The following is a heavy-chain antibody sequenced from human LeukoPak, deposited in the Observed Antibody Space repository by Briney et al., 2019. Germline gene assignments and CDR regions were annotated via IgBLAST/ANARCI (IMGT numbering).Heavy chain of an antibody. CDR2: ISSSSSDM. CDR1: RFTLSGYT. D-gene: IGHD1-26*01. CDR3: TRDAGATGGYAFDI. Sequence: GGSLRLSCAASRFTLSGYTMNWVRQAPGKGLEWVSYISSSSSDMYYADSVKGRFTISRDNAKNSLYLQMNRLRVEDTAMYYCTRDAGATGGYAFDIWGQGTMVTVSS. V-gene: IGHV3-21*05. J-gene: IGHJ3*02.